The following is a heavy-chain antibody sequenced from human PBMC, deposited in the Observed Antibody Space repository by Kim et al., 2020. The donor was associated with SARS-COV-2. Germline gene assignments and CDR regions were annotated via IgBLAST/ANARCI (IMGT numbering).Heavy chain of an antibody. Sequence: GGSLRLSCAASGFTFSSYGMHWVRQAPGKGLEWVAVIWYDGSNKYYADSVKGRFTISRDNSKNTLYLQMNSLRAEDTAVYYCARGSWGGAFDIWGQGTMVTVSS. CDR2: IWYDGSNK. CDR3: ARGSWGGAFDI. J-gene: IGHJ3*02. V-gene: IGHV3-33*01. CDR1: GFTFSSYG. D-gene: IGHD7-27*01.